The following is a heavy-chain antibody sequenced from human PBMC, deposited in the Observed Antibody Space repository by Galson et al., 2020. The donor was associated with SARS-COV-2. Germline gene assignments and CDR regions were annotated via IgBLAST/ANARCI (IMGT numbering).Heavy chain of an antibody. CDR3: AKDRGGSGRYVVLDF. CDR2: ISDTGVST. J-gene: IGHJ4*02. V-gene: IGHV3-23*01. Sequence: GGSLRLSCAASGFTFRNYFMTWVRQVPGKGLEWVSSISDTGVSTYYADSVKGRFTVSRDNSKNTVYLQLNSLRADDTALYYCAKDRGGSGRYVVLDFWGQGTLVTVSS. CDR1: GFTFRNYF. D-gene: IGHD6-19*01.